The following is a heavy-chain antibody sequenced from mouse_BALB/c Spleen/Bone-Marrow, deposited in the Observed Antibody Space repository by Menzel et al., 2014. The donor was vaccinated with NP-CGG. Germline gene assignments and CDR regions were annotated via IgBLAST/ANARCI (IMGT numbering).Heavy chain of an antibody. CDR3: DEITTAAYYVMDY. D-gene: IGHD1-2*01. V-gene: IGHV14-3*02. J-gene: IGHJ4*01. CDR2: IDPANGNT. Sequence: VQLQQSGAEPVKPGASVKLSCTASGFNIKDTYIHWVKQRPEQGLEWIGRIDPANGNTKYDPKFQGKATITADTSSNTAYLQLSSLTSEETAVYYCDEITTAAYYVMDYWGQGTSVTVSS. CDR1: GFNIKDTY.